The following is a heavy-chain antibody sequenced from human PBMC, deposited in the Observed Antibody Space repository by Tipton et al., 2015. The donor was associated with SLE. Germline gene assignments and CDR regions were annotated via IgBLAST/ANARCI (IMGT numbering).Heavy chain of an antibody. J-gene: IGHJ6*02. D-gene: IGHD2-15*01. CDR2: IYYSGNT. V-gene: IGHV4-31*03. Sequence: TLSLTRTVPGGSISSGGYFWTWIRQHPGKGLEWIGYIYYSGNTYYNPSLQSRASISVDTSKNQFSLKLSSVTAADTAVYYCARRRVDYYGMDVWGQGTTVTVSS. CDR1: GGSISSGGYF. CDR3: ARRRVDYYGMDV.